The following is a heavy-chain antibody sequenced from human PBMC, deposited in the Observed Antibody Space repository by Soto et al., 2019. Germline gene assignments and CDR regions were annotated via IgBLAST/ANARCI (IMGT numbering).Heavy chain of an antibody. Sequence: GGSLRLSCAASGFTFSSYGMHWVRQAPGKGLEWVAVISYDGSNKYYADSVKGRFTISRDNSKNTLYLQMNGLRAEDTAVYYCAKEKQLVLMRYYGMDVWGQGTTVTVSS. CDR1: GFTFSSYG. V-gene: IGHV3-30*18. D-gene: IGHD6-6*01. CDR3: AKEKQLVLMRYYGMDV. J-gene: IGHJ6*02. CDR2: ISYDGSNK.